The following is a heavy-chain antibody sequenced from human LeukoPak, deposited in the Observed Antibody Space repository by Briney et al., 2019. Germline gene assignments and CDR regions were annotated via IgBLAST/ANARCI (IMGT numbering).Heavy chain of an antibody. CDR1: GYKFISYA. CDR2: INTDTGNP. CDR3: ARVPVYCSSTSCADINYYYYMDV. V-gene: IGHV7-4-1*02. D-gene: IGHD2-2*01. Sequence: ASVNVSCKGSGYKFISYAMNWVRQAPGQGPEWMGWINTDTGNPTYARGFTGQYVFSVDTSVTTAYLQINSLRTEDTAVYYCARVPVYCSSTSCADINYYYYMDVWGKGTTVTVSS. J-gene: IGHJ6*03.